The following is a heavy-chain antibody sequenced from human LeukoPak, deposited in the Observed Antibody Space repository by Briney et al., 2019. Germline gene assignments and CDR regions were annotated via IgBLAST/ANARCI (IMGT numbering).Heavy chain of an antibody. CDR1: GGSISSGGYY. J-gene: IGHJ1*01. Sequence: PSQTLSLTCTVSGGSISSGGYYWSWIRQPPGKGLEWIGYIYYSGSTNYNPSPKSRVTISVDTSKNQFSLKLSSVTAADTAVYYCVKGEQRVRYFQHWGQGTLVAVSS. V-gene: IGHV4-61*08. D-gene: IGHD6-6*01. CDR2: IYYSGST. CDR3: VKGEQRVRYFQH.